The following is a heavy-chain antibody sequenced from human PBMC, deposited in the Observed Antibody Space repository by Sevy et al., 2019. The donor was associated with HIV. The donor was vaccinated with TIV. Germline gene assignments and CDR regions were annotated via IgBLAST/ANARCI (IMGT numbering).Heavy chain of an antibody. CDR1: GFTFSNYE. J-gene: IGHJ4*02. Sequence: GGSLRLSCSASGFTFSNYEINWVRQAPRKGLEWISHISSSGGTKYYADSVKGRFTVSRENAENTVYLHMTSLRVEDTAFYYCARVGYSYDSSGYYSDGNFWGQGTLVTVSS. D-gene: IGHD3-22*01. V-gene: IGHV3-48*03. CDR3: ARVGYSYDSSGYYSDGNF. CDR2: ISSSGGTK.